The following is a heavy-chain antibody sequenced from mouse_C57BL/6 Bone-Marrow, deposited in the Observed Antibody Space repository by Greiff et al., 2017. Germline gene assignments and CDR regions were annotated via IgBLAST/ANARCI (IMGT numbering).Heavy chain of an antibody. V-gene: IGHV1-59*01. CDR2: IDPSDSYT. J-gene: IGHJ3*01. D-gene: IGHD2-4*01. Sequence: QVQLQQPGAELVRPGTSVKLSCKASGYTFTSYWMHWVKQRPGQGLEWIGVIDPSDSYTNYNQKFKGKATLTVDTSSSTAYMQLSSLTSEDSAVYYCASDYDYDVFAYWGQGTLVTVSA. CDR1: GYTFTSYW. CDR3: ASDYDYDVFAY.